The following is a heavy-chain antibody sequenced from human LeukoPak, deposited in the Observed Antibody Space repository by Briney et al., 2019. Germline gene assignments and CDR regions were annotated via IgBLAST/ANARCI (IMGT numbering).Heavy chain of an antibody. CDR2: ISYDGSNK. CDR3: ATLYDFWSGKYYFDY. J-gene: IGHJ4*02. Sequence: GGSLRLSCAASGFTFSSYAMHWVRQAPGNGLGLVAVISYDGSNKYYADSVKGRFTISRDNSKNTLYLQMNSLRAEDTAVYYCATLYDFWSGKYYFDYWGQGTLVTVSS. CDR1: GFTFSSYA. V-gene: IGHV3-30-3*01. D-gene: IGHD3-3*01.